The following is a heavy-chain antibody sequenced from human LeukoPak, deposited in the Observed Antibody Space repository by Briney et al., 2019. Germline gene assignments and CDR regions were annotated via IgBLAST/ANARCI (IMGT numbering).Heavy chain of an antibody. V-gene: IGHV1-69*05. Sequence: GASVKVSCKASGGTFSNSGFNWVRQAPGQGLEWLGGIIPLFGTPRYAQKFQGRVSLTTDESTSTVYMELSSLRSEDTAVYYCAARAYDYGDYEGWFDPWGQGTLVTVSS. D-gene: IGHD4-17*01. CDR1: GGTFSNSG. CDR3: AARAYDYGDYEGWFDP. J-gene: IGHJ5*02. CDR2: IIPLFGTP.